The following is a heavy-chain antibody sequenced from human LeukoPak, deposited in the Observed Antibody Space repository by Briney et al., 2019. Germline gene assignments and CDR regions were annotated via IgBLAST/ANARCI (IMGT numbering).Heavy chain of an antibody. J-gene: IGHJ3*02. Sequence: SETLSLTCTVSGGSISSYYWSWIRQPPGKGLEWIGYIYYSGSTNYNPSLKSRVTISVDTSKNQFSLKLSSVTAADTAVYYCARPGYSSGWYSLDAFDIWGQGTMVTVSS. CDR3: ARPGYSSGWYSLDAFDI. V-gene: IGHV4-59*08. D-gene: IGHD6-19*01. CDR1: GGSISSYY. CDR2: IYYSGST.